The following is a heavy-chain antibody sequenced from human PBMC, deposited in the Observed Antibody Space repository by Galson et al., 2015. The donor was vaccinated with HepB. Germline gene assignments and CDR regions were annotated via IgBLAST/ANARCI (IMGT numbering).Heavy chain of an antibody. J-gene: IGHJ4*02. D-gene: IGHD5-24*01. Sequence: SLRLSCAASGFRFDLYTTSWVRQAPGKGLEWVSVITDDGRTYYAKSVKGRFTISRDTSKNMLYLQMNSLRVEDTAIYFCANIRGGDGYNDLDCWGQGTLVTVSS. CDR3: ANIRGGDGYNDLDC. CDR2: ITDDGRT. V-gene: IGHV3-23*01. CDR1: GFRFDLYT.